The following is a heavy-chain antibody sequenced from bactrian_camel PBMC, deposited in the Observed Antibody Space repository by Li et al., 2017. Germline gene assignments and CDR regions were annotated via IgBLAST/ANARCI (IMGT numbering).Heavy chain of an antibody. J-gene: IGHJ4*01. D-gene: IGHD2*01. CDR1: GFTLSSGD. CDR2: IYSDISNT. CDR3: ANSGSQFCSGGYCYTAYFRY. Sequence: HVQLVESGGGLVQPGGSLRLSCAASGFTLSSGDMSWVRQAPGKGLEWVSSIYSDISNTYYADSVKGRFTASRDNAKNTVYLQMNSLKSEDTALYYCANSGSQFCSGGYCYTAYFRYWGQGTQVTVS. V-gene: IGHV3-2*01.